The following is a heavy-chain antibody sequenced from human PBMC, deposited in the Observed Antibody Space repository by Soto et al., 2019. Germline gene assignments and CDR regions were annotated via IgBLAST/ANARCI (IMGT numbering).Heavy chain of an antibody. CDR3: ARVGVINAFDI. D-gene: IGHD2-21*01. CDR1: GGSISSGGYY. CDR2: IYYSGST. Sequence: QVQLQESGPGLVKPSQTLSLTCTVSGGSISSGGYYWSWIRQHPGKGLEWIGYIYYSGSTYYNPFLLTRVSISVDPSMIQFPMKLSFVAAADTAVYYCARVGVINAFDIWGQGTRVTVSS. J-gene: IGHJ3*02. V-gene: IGHV4-31*03.